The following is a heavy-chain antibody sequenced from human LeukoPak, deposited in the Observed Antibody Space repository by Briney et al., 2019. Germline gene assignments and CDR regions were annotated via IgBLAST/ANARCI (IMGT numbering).Heavy chain of an antibody. CDR1: GFTFSSYS. CDR2: ISSSSSTI. J-gene: IGHJ4*02. Sequence: GGTLRLSCAASGFTFSSYSMNWVRQAPGKGLEWVSYISSSSSTIYYADSVKGRFTISRDNAKNSLYLQMNSLRAEDTAVYYCARAMPVYYYDSSGHMGYFDYWGQGTLVTVSS. V-gene: IGHV3-48*01. D-gene: IGHD3-22*01. CDR3: ARAMPVYYYDSSGHMGYFDY.